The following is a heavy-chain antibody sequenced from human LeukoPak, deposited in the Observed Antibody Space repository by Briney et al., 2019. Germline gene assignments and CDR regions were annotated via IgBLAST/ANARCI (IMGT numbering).Heavy chain of an antibody. J-gene: IGHJ2*01. CDR2: FYSSGST. CDR3: AKVAGSRYFDI. V-gene: IGHV4-4*07. D-gene: IGHD6-19*01. Sequence: SETLSLTCTVSGGSVNTYYWSWIRQPAGKGLEWIGRFYSSGSTSYNPSLKSRVSMSIDTSKNQFSLNLTSVTAADTAVYYCAKVAGSRYFDIWGRGTLVTVSS. CDR1: GGSVNTYY.